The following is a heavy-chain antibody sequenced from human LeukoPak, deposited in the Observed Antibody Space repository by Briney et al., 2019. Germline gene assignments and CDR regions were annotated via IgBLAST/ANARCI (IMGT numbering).Heavy chain of an antibody. J-gene: IGHJ4*02. Sequence: GASAKVSFKASGYTFTSHYMHWVRQAPGQGFEWMGIINPSGGSTTYAQKFQGRVTMTRDTSTSTVYMELSSLRSEDTALYYCARDVIAAPGDTLWYWGQGTLVTVSS. V-gene: IGHV1-46*01. CDR2: INPSGGST. CDR1: GYTFTSHY. CDR3: ARDVIAAPGDTLWY. D-gene: IGHD6-13*01.